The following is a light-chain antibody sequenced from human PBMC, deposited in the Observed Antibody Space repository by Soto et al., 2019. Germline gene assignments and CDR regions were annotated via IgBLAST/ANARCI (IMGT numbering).Light chain of an antibody. CDR3: QQYENYWT. Sequence: DIQMTQSPSSLFASVGDRVTITCQATQDINIYLNWYQQKPGKAPNLLIYDASNLEIGVPSRFSGSGSGTHFTFTISSLQTEDIGTYYCQQYENYWTFGQGTKVDIK. CDR2: DAS. CDR1: QDINIY. V-gene: IGKV1-33*01. J-gene: IGKJ1*01.